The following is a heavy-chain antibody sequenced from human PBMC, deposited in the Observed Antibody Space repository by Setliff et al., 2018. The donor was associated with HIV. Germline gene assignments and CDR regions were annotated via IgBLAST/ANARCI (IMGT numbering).Heavy chain of an antibody. Sequence: GASVKVSCKASGYTFTSYGISWVRQAPGQGLEWMGWISAYNGNTDYAQKLQGRVTLTTDTSTSTAYMELRSLRSDDTAVYYCARDPPSSGWYHADYWGQGTLVTVSS. CDR1: GYTFTSYG. J-gene: IGHJ4*02. D-gene: IGHD6-19*01. CDR3: ARDPPSSGWYHADY. CDR2: ISAYNGNT. V-gene: IGHV1-18*01.